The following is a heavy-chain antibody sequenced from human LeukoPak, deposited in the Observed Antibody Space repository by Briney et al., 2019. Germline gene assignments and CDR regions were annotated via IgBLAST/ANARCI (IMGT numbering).Heavy chain of an antibody. CDR2: FDPEDGET. V-gene: IGHV1-24*01. CDR3: ATVSGREYYYDSSGDKYFDY. J-gene: IGHJ4*02. D-gene: IGHD3-22*01. CDR1: GYTLTELS. Sequence: ASVKVSCKVSGYTLTELSMHWVRQAPGKGLEWMGGFDPEDGETIYAQKFQGRVTLTEDRSTDTAYMELSSLRSEDTAVYYCATVSGREYYYDSSGDKYFDYWGQGTLVTVSS.